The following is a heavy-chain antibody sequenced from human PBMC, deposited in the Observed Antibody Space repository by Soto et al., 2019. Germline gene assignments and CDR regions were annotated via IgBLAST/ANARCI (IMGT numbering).Heavy chain of an antibody. CDR2: ISGSGGST. Sequence: PGGSLRLSCAASGFTFSSYAMSWVRQAPGKGLEWVSAISGSGGSTYYADSVKGRFTISRDNSKNTLYLQMNSLRAEDTAVYYCAKGRGYCSSTSCYGPIDYWGQGTLVTVSS. V-gene: IGHV3-23*01. CDR1: GFTFSSYA. CDR3: AKGRGYCSSTSCYGPIDY. D-gene: IGHD2-2*01. J-gene: IGHJ4*02.